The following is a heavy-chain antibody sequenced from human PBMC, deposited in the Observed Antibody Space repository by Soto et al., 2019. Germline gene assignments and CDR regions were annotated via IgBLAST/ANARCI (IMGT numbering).Heavy chain of an antibody. CDR2: IYHSGST. Sequence: QVQLQESGPGLVKPSETLSLTCAVSGYSISSGYYWGWIRQPPGKGLEWIGSIYHSGSTYYNPSLKSRVTISVDTSKNQFSLKLSSVTAADTAVYYCASSDSHIVLMVYAPFDYWGQGTLVTVSS. D-gene: IGHD2-8*01. J-gene: IGHJ4*02. CDR1: GYSISSGYY. CDR3: ASSDSHIVLMVYAPFDY. V-gene: IGHV4-38-2*01.